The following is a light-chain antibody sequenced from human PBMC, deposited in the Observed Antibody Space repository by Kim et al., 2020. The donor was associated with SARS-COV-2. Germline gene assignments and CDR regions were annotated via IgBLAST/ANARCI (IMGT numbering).Light chain of an antibody. V-gene: IGLV2-14*03. CDR1: SSDVGGYDY. CDR3: GSYSSSTTLV. Sequence: GQSITISCTGTSSDVGGYDYVSWYQLHPGTAPRLMIYHVTNRPSGVSNRLSGPKSGDTGSLAMSGLQTKSEAENNCGSYSSSTTLVFGGGTQLTVL. CDR2: HVT. J-gene: IGLJ2*01.